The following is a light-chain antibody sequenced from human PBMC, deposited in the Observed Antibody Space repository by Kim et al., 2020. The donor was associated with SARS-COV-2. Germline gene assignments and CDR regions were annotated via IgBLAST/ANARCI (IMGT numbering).Light chain of an antibody. CDR1: QNVGSA. Sequence: SPGERAARSCRASQNVGSAVAWYQQKPGQAPRLLSYDTFSGATGIPAMFSAGGSGTDFTRTISSLEPEDFAVYYCKHRGNWPLTFGQGTKVDIK. CDR3: KHRGNWPLT. CDR2: DTF. V-gene: IGKV3-11*01. J-gene: IGKJ1*01.